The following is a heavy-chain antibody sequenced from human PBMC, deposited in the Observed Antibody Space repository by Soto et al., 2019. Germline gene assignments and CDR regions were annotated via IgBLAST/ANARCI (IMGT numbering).Heavy chain of an antibody. V-gene: IGHV3-33*01. CDR1: GFTFNNYG. Sequence: QAQLVESGGGVVQPGRSLRLSCAASGFTFNNYGMHWVRQAPGKGLEWVAVIWNDGSLQYYADSVKGRFTISRDNAKNTVYLQMNSLTADDTGVYYCTRDRLEKWMALGDWFGPWGQGTHVTVSS. CDR3: TRDRLEKWMALGDWFGP. CDR2: IWNDGSLQ. D-gene: IGHD2-2*03. J-gene: IGHJ5*02.